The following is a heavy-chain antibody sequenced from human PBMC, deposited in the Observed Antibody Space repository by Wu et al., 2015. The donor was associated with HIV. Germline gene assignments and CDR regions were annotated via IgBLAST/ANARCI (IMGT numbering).Heavy chain of an antibody. D-gene: IGHD3-10*01. CDR1: GYTFSSYY. CDR2: IIPGTGGT. CDR3: ARRGSWGDGNSMIRGGLDL. V-gene: IGHV1-2*02. Sequence: QIQLVQSGAEMKNPGASVKVSCKTSGYTFSSYYMHWVRQAPGQGLEWMGWIIPGTGGTKYARNFQGRMTMTADTSTNTAYMELSSLRSDDTAVYYCARRGSWGDGNSMIRGGLDLWGQGTTVTVSS. J-gene: IGHJ6*02.